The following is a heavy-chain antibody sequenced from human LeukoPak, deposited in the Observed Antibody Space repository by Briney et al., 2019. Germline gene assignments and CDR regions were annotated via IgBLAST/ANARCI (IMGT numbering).Heavy chain of an antibody. D-gene: IGHD6-13*01. Sequence: SETLSLTCTVSGGSISSGGYYWSWIRQHPGKGLEWIGYIYYSGSTYYNPSLKSRVTISVDTSKNQFSLKLSSVTAADTAVYYCARLGPGYSSTWSNDAFAIWGQGTVVTVSS. J-gene: IGHJ3*02. CDR3: ARLGPGYSSTWSNDAFAI. V-gene: IGHV4-31*03. CDR2: IYYSGST. CDR1: GGSISSGGYY.